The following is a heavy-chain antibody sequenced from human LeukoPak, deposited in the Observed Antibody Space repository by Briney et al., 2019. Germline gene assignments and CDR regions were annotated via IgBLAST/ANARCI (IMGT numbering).Heavy chain of an antibody. V-gene: IGHV1-69*04. Sequence: GASVKVSCKASGGTFSSYAISWVRQAPGQGLEWMGRIIPIFGIANYAQKFQGRVTITADKSTSTAYMELSSLRSEDTAVYYCARGNYGSGGRTNYGMDVWGQGTTVTVSS. D-gene: IGHD3-10*01. CDR3: ARGNYGSGGRTNYGMDV. J-gene: IGHJ6*02. CDR2: IIPIFGIA. CDR1: GGTFSSYA.